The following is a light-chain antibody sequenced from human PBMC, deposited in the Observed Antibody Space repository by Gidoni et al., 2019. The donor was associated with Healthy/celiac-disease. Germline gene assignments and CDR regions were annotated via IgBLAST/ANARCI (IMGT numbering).Light chain of an antibody. CDR1: NIGRKS. CDR2: DDS. Sequence: YGMTQPPPVSVAPGQTARITRGGNNIGRKSVHWYQQTPGQAPVLVVYDDSDRPSGIPERFSGSNSGNTATLTISRVEAGDEADYYCQVWDSSSDHVFGTGTKVTVL. V-gene: IGLV3-21*02. CDR3: QVWDSSSDHV. J-gene: IGLJ1*01.